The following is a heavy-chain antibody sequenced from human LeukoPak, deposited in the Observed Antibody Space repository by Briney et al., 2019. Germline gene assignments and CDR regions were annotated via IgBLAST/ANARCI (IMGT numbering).Heavy chain of an antibody. D-gene: IGHD2-2*02. CDR2: SSGSGGST. V-gene: IGHV3-23*01. CDR3: AKVYTSSWFHWYFDL. Sequence: GGSLRLSCAAPGFTFSSYAMSWVRQAPGKGLEWVSSSSGSGGSTYYADSVKGRFTISRDNSKNTLYLQMNSLRAEDTAVYYCAKVYTSSWFHWYFDLWGRGTLVTVSS. J-gene: IGHJ2*01. CDR1: GFTFSSYA.